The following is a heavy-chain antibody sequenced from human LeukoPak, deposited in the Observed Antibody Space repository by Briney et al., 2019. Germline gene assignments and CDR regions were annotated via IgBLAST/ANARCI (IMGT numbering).Heavy chain of an antibody. V-gene: IGHV3-23*01. CDR2: ITPNADRT. CDR1: GFTFSSYG. Sequence: PGGSLRLSCAASGFTFSSYGMSWVRQAPGKGLEWVSFITPNADRTSYADSVEGRFTISRDNPRNTLYMQMNSLRDEDTALYYCAIMHGYYDGSGYWVQWGQGTLVTVSS. CDR3: AIMHGYYDGSGYWVQ. J-gene: IGHJ1*01. D-gene: IGHD3-22*01.